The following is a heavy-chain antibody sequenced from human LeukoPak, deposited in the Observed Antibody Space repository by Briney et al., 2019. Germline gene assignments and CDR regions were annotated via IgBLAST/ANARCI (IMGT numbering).Heavy chain of an antibody. Sequence: SVKVSCEASGFTFTSSAVQWVRQARGQRLEWIGWIVVGSGNTNYAQKFQERVTITRDMSTSTAYMELSSLRSEDTAVYYCAADLYGSGQSMGAFDIWGQGTMVTVSS. CDR2: IVVGSGNT. CDR3: AADLYGSGQSMGAFDI. V-gene: IGHV1-58*01. J-gene: IGHJ3*02. D-gene: IGHD3-10*01. CDR1: GFTFTSSA.